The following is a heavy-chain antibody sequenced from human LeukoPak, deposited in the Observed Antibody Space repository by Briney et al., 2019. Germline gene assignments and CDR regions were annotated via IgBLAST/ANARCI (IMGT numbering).Heavy chain of an antibody. CDR2: IWYDGSNK. CDR1: GFTFGSYG. V-gene: IGHV3-33*01. Sequence: GGSLRLSCAASGFTFGSYGMHWVRHAPGGGEEWVAVIWYDGSNKYYVDSVKGRFTISRDNSKNTLYLQMNSLRAEDTAVYYCARFLGSDSSGYFDYWGQGTLVTVSS. J-gene: IGHJ4*02. CDR3: ARFLGSDSSGYFDY. D-gene: IGHD3-22*01.